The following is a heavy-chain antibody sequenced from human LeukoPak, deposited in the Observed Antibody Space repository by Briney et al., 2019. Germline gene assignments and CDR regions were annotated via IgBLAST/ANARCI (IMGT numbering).Heavy chain of an antibody. J-gene: IGHJ4*02. CDR2: ISYDGSNK. Sequence: GGSLRLSCAASGFTFSSYAMHWVRQAPGKGLEWVAVISYDGSNKYYADSVKGRFTISRDNSKNTLYLQMNSLRAEDTAVYYCAGPKDTYQHEGSTFDYWGQGTLDTVSS. V-gene: IGHV3-30-3*01. CDR1: GFTFSSYA. CDR3: AGPKDTYQHEGSTFDY. D-gene: IGHD2-2*01.